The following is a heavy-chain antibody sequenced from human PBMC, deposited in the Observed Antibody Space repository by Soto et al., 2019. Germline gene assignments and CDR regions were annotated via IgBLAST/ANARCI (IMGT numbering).Heavy chain of an antibody. D-gene: IGHD4-17*01. CDR2: MNPNSGNT. CDR1: GYTFTSYD. J-gene: IGHJ5*02. CDR3: ARDLVTTNNNWFDP. Sequence: ASVKVSCKASGYTFTSYDINWVRQATGQGLEWMGWMNPNSGNTGYAQKFQGRVTMTRNTSISTAYMELSSLRSEDTAVYYCARDLVTTNNNWFDPRGQGTLVTVSS. V-gene: IGHV1-8*01.